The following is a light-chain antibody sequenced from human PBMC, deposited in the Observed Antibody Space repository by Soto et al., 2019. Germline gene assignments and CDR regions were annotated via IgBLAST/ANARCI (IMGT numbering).Light chain of an antibody. V-gene: IGLV2-14*01. CDR2: EVS. J-gene: IGLJ2*01. CDR1: SSAVGDYNY. Sequence: QSALTQPASVSGSPGQSITISCTGTSSAVGDYNYVSWYQQYPGKAPKLMIYEVSSRPSGVSNRFSGSKSGNTASLTISGLHAEDEADYYCSSHTSSSTLDFGGGTKLTVL. CDR3: SSHTSSSTLD.